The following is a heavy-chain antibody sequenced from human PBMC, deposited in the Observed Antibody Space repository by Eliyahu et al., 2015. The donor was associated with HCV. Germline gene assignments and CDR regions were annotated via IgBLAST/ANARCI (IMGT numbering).Heavy chain of an antibody. Sequence: EVQLVESGGNLVQPGRSLRLSCTASGFTFGDYAXNWVRQAPGKGLEWVGFIKTKTYDETTQYAASVKGRFTISRDDSKSIAYLQMNSLKTEDTAVYYCSRGSYPYWTGYVFGPGGETDFDYWGRGTLVTVSS. CDR3: SRGSYPYWTGYVFGPGGETDFDY. CDR1: GFTFGDYA. V-gene: IGHV3-49*04. CDR2: IKTKTYDETT. J-gene: IGHJ4*02. D-gene: IGHD3/OR15-3a*01.